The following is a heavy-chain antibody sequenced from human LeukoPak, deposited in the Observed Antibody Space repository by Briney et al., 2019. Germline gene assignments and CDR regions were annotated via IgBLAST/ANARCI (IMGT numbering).Heavy chain of an antibody. Sequence: GGSLKLSCAASGLTFSGSAMHWVRQASGKGLEWVGRIRSKANSYATAYAASVKGRFTISRDDSKNTAYLQMNSLRTEDTAVYYCTSWRPDYWGQGTLVTVSS. CDR3: TSWRPDY. CDR1: GLTFSGSA. J-gene: IGHJ4*02. CDR2: IRSKANSYAT. V-gene: IGHV3-73*01.